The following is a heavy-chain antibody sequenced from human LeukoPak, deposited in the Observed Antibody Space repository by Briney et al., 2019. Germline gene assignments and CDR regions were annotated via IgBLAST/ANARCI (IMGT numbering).Heavy chain of an antibody. V-gene: IGHV3-30*18. CDR3: AKDDPTVTTGFDY. Sequence: GGSLRLSCAASGFIFSTYGMHWVRQAPGKGLEWVAVISDDGSNKYYEDSVKGRFTISRDNSKNTLYLQMNSLRAEDTAVYYCAKDDPTVTTGFDYWGQGTLVTVSS. CDR1: GFIFSTYG. CDR2: ISDDGSNK. D-gene: IGHD4-17*01. J-gene: IGHJ4*02.